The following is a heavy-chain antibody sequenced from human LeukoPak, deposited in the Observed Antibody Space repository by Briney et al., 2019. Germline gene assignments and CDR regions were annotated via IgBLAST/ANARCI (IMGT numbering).Heavy chain of an antibody. V-gene: IGHV4-30-2*01. Sequence: PSETLSLTCAVYGGSFSGYSWSWIRQPPGKGLEWIGYIYHSGSTYYNPSLKSRVTISVDRSKNQFSLKLSSVTAADTAVYYCARVRYYYDSSGYYYSPYFDYWGQGTLVTVSS. CDR3: ARVRYYYDSSGYYYSPYFDY. J-gene: IGHJ4*02. D-gene: IGHD3-22*01. CDR2: IYHSGST. CDR1: GGSFSGYS.